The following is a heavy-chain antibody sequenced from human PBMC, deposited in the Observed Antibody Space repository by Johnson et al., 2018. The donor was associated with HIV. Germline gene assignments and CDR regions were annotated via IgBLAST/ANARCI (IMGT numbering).Heavy chain of an antibody. CDR2: VKSTTDGGTT. Sequence: LVESGGGLVKPGGSLRLSCAASGFTFSNAWMSWVRQAPGKGLEWVGRVKSTTDGGTTDYTAPVKGRFTISRDKSKDTLHLQMNSLETEDTAVYYCTAEPYGARRDAFEIWGQGTMVTVSS. CDR1: GFTFSNAW. J-gene: IGHJ3*02. V-gene: IGHV3-15*01. CDR3: TAEPYGARRDAFEI. D-gene: IGHD4/OR15-4a*01.